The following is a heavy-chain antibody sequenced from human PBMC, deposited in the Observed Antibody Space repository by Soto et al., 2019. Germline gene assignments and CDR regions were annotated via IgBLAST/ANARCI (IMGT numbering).Heavy chain of an antibody. V-gene: IGHV4-4*02. CDR1: GGSISSSNW. J-gene: IGHJ5*02. D-gene: IGHD2-15*01. CDR3: ARGIPGYCGGATCYSGWFDP. CDR2: IYQSGST. Sequence: SETLSLTCAVSGGSISSSNWWSWVRQPPGKGLEWIGEIYQSGSTNYNPTLKSRVKITVDKSKNQFTLKLSSVTAADTAVFYCARGIPGYCGGATCYSGWFDPWGQGTLVTVS.